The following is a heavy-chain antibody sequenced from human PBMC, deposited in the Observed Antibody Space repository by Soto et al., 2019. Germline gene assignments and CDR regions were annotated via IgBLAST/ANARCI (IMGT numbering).Heavy chain of an antibody. CDR1: GSTFNSYD. J-gene: IGHJ3*02. Sequence: QVQLVQSGAEVKKTGASVKVSCKASGSTFNSYDMNWVRQATGQGLEWMGWMNTKHGNTAYAHKFQGRVTMYRNTSISTAYMELSSLRSEDTAVYYCAGGDLLREGSFDIWGQGTMVTVSS. CDR3: AGGDLLREGSFDI. CDR2: MNTKHGNT. V-gene: IGHV1-8*01. D-gene: IGHD2-15*01.